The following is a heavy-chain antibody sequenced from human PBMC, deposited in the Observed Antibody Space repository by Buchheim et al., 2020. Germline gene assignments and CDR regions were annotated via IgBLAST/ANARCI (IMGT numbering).Heavy chain of an antibody. CDR2: ISTRSGNT. Sequence: QVQLVQSGGEVKKPGASVKVSCKASGYTFTDYGVGWVRQAPGQGLEWMGWISTRSGNTVYAQKFQGRVSMTKDTSTSTAYLEMRSLRSDGWAVDTAVYYCARDPGGNFDLWGQGTL. J-gene: IGHJ4*02. CDR3: ARDPGGNFDL. D-gene: IGHD1-1*01. V-gene: IGHV1-18*01. CDR1: GYTFTDYG.